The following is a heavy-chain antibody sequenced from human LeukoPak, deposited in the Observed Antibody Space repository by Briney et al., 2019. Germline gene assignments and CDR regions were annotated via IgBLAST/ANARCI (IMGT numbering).Heavy chain of an antibody. CDR2: ISAYNGNT. J-gene: IGHJ4*02. D-gene: IGHD1-26*01. V-gene: IGHV1-18*01. Sequence: ASVKVSCKASGYTFTSYGISWVRQAPGQGLEWMGWISAYNGNTNYAQKLQGRVTMTTDTSTSPAYMELRSLRSDDTAVYYCARSGRYSGSYSLDYWGQGTLVTVSS. CDR3: ARSGRYSGSYSLDY. CDR1: GYTFTSYG.